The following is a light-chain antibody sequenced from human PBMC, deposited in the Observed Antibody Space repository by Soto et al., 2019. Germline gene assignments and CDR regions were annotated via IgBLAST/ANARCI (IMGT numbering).Light chain of an antibody. CDR3: QSYDSNLSFV. Sequence: QLVLTQPPSVSGAPGQRVTISCTGSSSNIGTGYDVHWYQQLPGTAPKLLIYGNSNRPSGVPDRFSGSKSGTSASMAITGLQAEDEADYYCQSYDSNLSFVFGGGNKLTVL. V-gene: IGLV1-40*01. J-gene: IGLJ2*01. CDR1: SSNIGTGYD. CDR2: GNS.